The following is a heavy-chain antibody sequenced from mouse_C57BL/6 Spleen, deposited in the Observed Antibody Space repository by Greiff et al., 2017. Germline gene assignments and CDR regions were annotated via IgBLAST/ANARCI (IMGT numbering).Heavy chain of an antibody. V-gene: IGHV1-69*01. CDR3: ARSEYDGSSSYWYFDV. CDR1: GYTFTSYW. J-gene: IGHJ1*03. Sequence: QVQLQQPGAELVMPGASVKLSCKASGYTFTSYWMHWVKQRPGQGLEWIGEIDPSDSYTNYNQKFKGKYTLTVDKSSSTAYMQLSSLTSEDSAVYYCARSEYDGSSSYWYFDVWGTGTTVTVSS. CDR2: IDPSDSYT. D-gene: IGHD1-1*01.